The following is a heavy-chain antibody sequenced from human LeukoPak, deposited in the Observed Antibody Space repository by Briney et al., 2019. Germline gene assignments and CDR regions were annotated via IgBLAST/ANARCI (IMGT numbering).Heavy chain of an antibody. V-gene: IGHV4-31*03. CDR3: ARDRSRDAFDI. J-gene: IGHJ3*02. CDR1: GGSISSGGYY. CDR2: IYYSGST. Sequence: SQTLSLTCTVSGGSISSGGYYWSWIRQHPGKGLERIGYIYYSGSTYYNPSLKSRVTISVDTSKNQFSLKLSSVTAADTAVYYCARDRSRDAFDIWGQGTMVTVSS.